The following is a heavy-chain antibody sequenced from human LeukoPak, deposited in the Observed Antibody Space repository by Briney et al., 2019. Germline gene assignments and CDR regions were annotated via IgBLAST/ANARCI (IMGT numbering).Heavy chain of an antibody. Sequence: GGSLRLSCAASGFTFSSYSMHWVRQAPGKGLVWVSRIERDGGRPIHADSVKGRFTVSRDNAKSTLYLQMNSLRAEDTAVYYCTRGGYYNGYDYWGQGTLVTVSS. V-gene: IGHV3-74*01. CDR3: TRGGYYNGYDY. CDR1: GFTFSSYS. CDR2: IERDGGRP. J-gene: IGHJ4*02. D-gene: IGHD3-10*01.